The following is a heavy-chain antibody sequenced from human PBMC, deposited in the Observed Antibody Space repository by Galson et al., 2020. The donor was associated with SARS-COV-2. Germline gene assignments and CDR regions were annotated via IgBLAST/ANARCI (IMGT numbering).Heavy chain of an antibody. CDR1: GFSLSTSGMC. Sequence: SGPTLVKPTQTLTLTCTFSGFSLSTSGMCVSWIRQPPGKALEWLAHIDWDDDKYYSTSLKTRLTISKDTSKNQVVLTMTNMDPVDTATYYCARITRDSSGYYYYFDYWGQGTLVTVSA. CDR3: ARITRDSSGYYYYFDY. D-gene: IGHD3-22*01. CDR2: IDWDDDK. J-gene: IGHJ4*02. V-gene: IGHV2-70*01.